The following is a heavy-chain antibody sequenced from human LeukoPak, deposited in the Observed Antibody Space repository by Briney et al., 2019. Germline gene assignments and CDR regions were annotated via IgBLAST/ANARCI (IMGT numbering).Heavy chain of an antibody. Sequence: PGGSLRLSCAASGFTFSSYVMHWVRQAPGKGLEWVSAISGSGGSTYYADSVKGRFTISRDNSKNTLYLQMNSLRAEDTAVYYCAKWGYYDSSGYYAYWGQGTLVTVSS. D-gene: IGHD3-22*01. J-gene: IGHJ4*02. V-gene: IGHV3-23*01. CDR2: ISGSGGST. CDR1: GFTFSSYV. CDR3: AKWGYYDSSGYYAY.